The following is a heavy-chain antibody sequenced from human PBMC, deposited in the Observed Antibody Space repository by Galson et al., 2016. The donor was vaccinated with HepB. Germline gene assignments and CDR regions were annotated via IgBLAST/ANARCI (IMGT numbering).Heavy chain of an antibody. CDR3: ARGRGIGGMDV. CDR1: GGSISGGYS. D-gene: IGHD1-26*01. Sequence: TLSLTCAVSGGSISGGYSWSWIRQSPGKGLEWIGYIYHTGSAYYNPSLKSRVTISVDRSKNQFSLKLTSVTAADTAVYFCARGRGIGGMDVWGQGTTVTVSS. CDR2: IYHTGSA. J-gene: IGHJ6*02. V-gene: IGHV4-30-2*06.